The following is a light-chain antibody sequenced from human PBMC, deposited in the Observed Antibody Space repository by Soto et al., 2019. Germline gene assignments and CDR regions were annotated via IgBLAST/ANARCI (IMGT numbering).Light chain of an antibody. CDR2: AAS. J-gene: IGKJ1*01. Sequence: DIQMTQSPSTLSASVGDRVTITCWASQSVNGWLAWYQQKPGKAPKLLIYAASNLESGVPSRFSGSGSGTEFTLTISSLQPDDSATYYCQRYNTNPWTLGQGTKVEVK. CDR1: QSVNGW. V-gene: IGKV1-5*01. CDR3: QRYNTNPWT.